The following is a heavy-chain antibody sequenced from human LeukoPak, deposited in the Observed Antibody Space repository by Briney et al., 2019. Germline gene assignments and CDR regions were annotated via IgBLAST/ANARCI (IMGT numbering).Heavy chain of an antibody. D-gene: IGHD3-9*01. Sequence: GGSLRLSCAASGFTFSDYYMSWIRQAPGKGLEWVSYISSSGSTIYYADSVKGRFTISRDNSKNTLYLQMNSLRAEDTAVYYCAKCILTGYYKGYMDVWGKGTTVTISS. CDR3: AKCILTGYYKGYMDV. CDR1: GFTFSDYY. J-gene: IGHJ6*03. V-gene: IGHV3-11*01. CDR2: ISSSGSTI.